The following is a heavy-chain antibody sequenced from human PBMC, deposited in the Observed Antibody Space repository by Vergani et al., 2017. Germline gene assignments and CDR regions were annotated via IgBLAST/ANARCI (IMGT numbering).Heavy chain of an antibody. CDR2: ISYDGSNN. Sequence: QVQLVESGGGVVQPGRSLRLSCAASGFTFSSYGMHWVRQAPGTGLEWVAVISYDGSNNNDADSVKGRFTISGDNSKNTLYLQMNSLRAEDTAVYYCAKVKVRDYYYYGMDVWGQGTTVTVSS. J-gene: IGHJ6*02. V-gene: IGHV3-30*18. CDR3: AKVKVRDYYYYGMDV. CDR1: GFTFSSYG. D-gene: IGHD1-1*01.